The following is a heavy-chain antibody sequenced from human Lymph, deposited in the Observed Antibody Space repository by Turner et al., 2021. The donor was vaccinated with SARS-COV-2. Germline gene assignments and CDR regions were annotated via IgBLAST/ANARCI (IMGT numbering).Heavy chain of an antibody. Sequence: DVQLLESGGGLGQPGGFLRLFCAASAFTFTSYCMSWVSQAPGKGLEWVANIKQDGSEKYYVYSVKGRFTISRDNAKNSLYLQMNSLRADDTAVYFCARVGVRFELSDGYHYYYAMDVWGQGTTVTVSS. D-gene: IGHD3-3*01. CDR2: IKQDGSEK. V-gene: IGHV3-7*03. CDR3: ARVGVRFELSDGYHYYYAMDV. J-gene: IGHJ6*02. CDR1: AFTFTSYC.